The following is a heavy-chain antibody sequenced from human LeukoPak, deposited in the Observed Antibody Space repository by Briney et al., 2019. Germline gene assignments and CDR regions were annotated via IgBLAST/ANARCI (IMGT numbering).Heavy chain of an antibody. J-gene: IGHJ5*02. V-gene: IGHV4-4*07. CDR1: GDSITKKNFF. CDR3: ARGYYDILTGYQGMNWFDP. CDR2: IYTSGST. Sequence: PSETLSLTCTISGDSITKKNFFWGWIRQPAGKGLEWIGRIYTSGSTNYNPSLKSRVTMSVDTSKNQFSLKLSSVTAADTAVYYCARGYYDILTGYQGMNWFDPWGQGALVTVSS. D-gene: IGHD3-9*01.